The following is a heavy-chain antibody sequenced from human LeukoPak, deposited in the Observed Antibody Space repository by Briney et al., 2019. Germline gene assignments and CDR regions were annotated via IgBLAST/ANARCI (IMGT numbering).Heavy chain of an antibody. V-gene: IGHV4-34*01. Sequence: PSETLSHTCAVYVLSFNNYYWDWIRQPPGKELGWVGEINARGDTNFNPSLKSRVPISLDTSKSQFSLTLTSMIAADAAVYYCARGQVPAARGYNWFDPWGQGTLVTVSS. D-gene: IGHD2-2*01. CDR1: VLSFNNYY. CDR3: ARGQVPAARGYNWFDP. J-gene: IGHJ5*02. CDR2: INARGDT.